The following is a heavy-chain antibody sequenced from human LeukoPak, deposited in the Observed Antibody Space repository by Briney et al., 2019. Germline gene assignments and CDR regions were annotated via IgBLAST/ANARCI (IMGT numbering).Heavy chain of an antibody. CDR1: AYIFSSYY. CDR2: IYPGDSDT. J-gene: IGHJ3*02. Sequence: GESLQISCKGSAYIFSSYYIGWVRQMPGIGLQWMGIIYPGDSDTTYSPSFQGQVSMSIDKSISTAYLQWSSLKASDTAMYYCAGRRLESYDAFDIWGQGTMVTVSS. V-gene: IGHV5-51*01. D-gene: IGHD3-3*01. CDR3: AGRRLESYDAFDI.